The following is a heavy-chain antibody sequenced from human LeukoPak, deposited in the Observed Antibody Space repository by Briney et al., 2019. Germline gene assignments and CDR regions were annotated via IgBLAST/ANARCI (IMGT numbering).Heavy chain of an antibody. D-gene: IGHD3-10*01. CDR3: ARELWFGDFDY. V-gene: IGHV4-34*01. Sequence: PSETLSLTCAVYGGSFSGYYWSWIRQPPGKGLEWIGEINHSGSTNYNPSLKSRVTMSVDTSKNQFSLRLSSVTAADTAVYYCARELWFGDFDYWGQGTLVTVSS. CDR2: INHSGST. CDR1: GGSFSGYY. J-gene: IGHJ4*02.